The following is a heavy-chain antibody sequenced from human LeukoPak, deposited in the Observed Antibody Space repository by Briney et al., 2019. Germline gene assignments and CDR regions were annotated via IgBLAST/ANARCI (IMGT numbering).Heavy chain of an antibody. J-gene: IGHJ5*02. D-gene: IGHD4/OR15-4a*01. CDR1: GYTFTGYY. CDR2: VNPNNGNT. CDR3: ARGVPFDP. Sequence: GASVKVSCKASGYTFTGYYMHWVRQATGQGLEWVGWVNPNNGNTGYAQKFQGRVTITRDTSISTAYMELSSLRSEDTAVYYCARGVPFDPWGQGTLVTVSS. V-gene: IGHV1-8*03.